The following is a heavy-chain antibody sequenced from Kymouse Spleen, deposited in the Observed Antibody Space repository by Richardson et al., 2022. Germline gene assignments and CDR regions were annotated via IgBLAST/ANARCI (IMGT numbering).Heavy chain of an antibody. V-gene: IGHV3-73*02. CDR1: GFTFSGSA. CDR3: TRGFNWGLDY. CDR2: IRSKANSYAT. J-gene: IGHJ4*02. D-gene: IGHD7-27*02. Sequence: EVQLVESGGGLVQPGGSLKLSCAASGFTFSGSAMHWVRQASGKGLEWVGRIRSKANSYATAYAASVKGRFTISRDDSKNTAYLQMNSLKTEDTAVYYCTRGFNWGLDYWGQGTLVTVSS.